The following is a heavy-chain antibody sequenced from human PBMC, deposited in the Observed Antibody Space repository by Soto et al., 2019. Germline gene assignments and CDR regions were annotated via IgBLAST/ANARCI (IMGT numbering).Heavy chain of an antibody. V-gene: IGHV4-30-4*01. J-gene: IGHJ4*02. CDR1: GGSISSGDYY. D-gene: IGHD3-22*01. Sequence: SETLSLTCTVSGGSISSGDYYWSWIRQPPGKGLEWIGYIYYSGSTYYNPSLKSRVTISVDTSKNQFSLKLSSVTAADTAVYYCASRLNYYDSRPLFYWGQGTLVTVSS. CDR3: ASRLNYYDSRPLFY. CDR2: IYYSGST.